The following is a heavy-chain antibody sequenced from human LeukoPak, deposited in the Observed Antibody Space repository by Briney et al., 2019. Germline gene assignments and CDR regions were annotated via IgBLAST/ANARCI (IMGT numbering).Heavy chain of an antibody. J-gene: IGHJ6*03. Sequence: GGSLRLSCAASGFTFDDYAMHWVRQAPGKGLEWVSLISGDGGSTYYADSVRGRFTISRDNSKNSLYLQMNSLRTEDTALYYCAKDYGDYGSYYYYYMDVWGKGTTVTVSS. CDR1: GFTFDDYA. CDR3: AKDYGDYGSYYYYYMDV. CDR2: ISGDGGST. D-gene: IGHD4-17*01. V-gene: IGHV3-43*02.